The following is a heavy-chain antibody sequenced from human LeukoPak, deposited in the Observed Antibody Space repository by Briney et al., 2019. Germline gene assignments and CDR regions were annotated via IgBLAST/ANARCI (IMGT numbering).Heavy chain of an antibody. V-gene: IGHV3-23*01. D-gene: IGHD1-1*01. CDR2: ISGSGGST. CDR1: GFTFSSYA. Sequence: PGGSRRLSYAASGFTFSSYAMSWVRQAPGKGLEWVSAISGSGGSTYYADSVKGRFTISRDNSKNTLYLQMNSLRAEDTAVYYCAKGSTSNSPYYYYGMDVWGQGTTVTVSS. J-gene: IGHJ6*02. CDR3: AKGSTSNSPYYYYGMDV.